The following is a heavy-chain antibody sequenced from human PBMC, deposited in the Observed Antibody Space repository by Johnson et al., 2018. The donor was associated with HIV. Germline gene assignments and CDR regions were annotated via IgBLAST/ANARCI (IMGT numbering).Heavy chain of an antibody. Sequence: VRLVETGGDLIQPGGSLRLSCAASGFTVSSNYMTWVRQAPGKGLEWVSVIYSGGSTYYADSVKGRFTISRDNSKNTLYLQMNSLRAEDTAVYYCVKGIDSSSWYAFDIWGQGTMVTVSS. CDR2: IYSGGST. J-gene: IGHJ3*02. D-gene: IGHD6-13*01. CDR1: GFTVSSNY. V-gene: IGHV3-53*02. CDR3: VKGIDSSSWYAFDI.